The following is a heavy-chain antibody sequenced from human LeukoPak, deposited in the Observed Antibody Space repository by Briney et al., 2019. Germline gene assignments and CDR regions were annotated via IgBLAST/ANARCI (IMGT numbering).Heavy chain of an antibody. J-gene: IGHJ4*02. CDR2: ISSSSSTI. V-gene: IGHV3-48*01. Sequence: GGSLRLSCAASGFTFSSYSMNWVRQAPGKGLEGVSYISSSSSTIYYADSVKGRFTISRDNAKNSLYLQMNSLRAEDTAVYYCARAGYSSSWPFDYWGQGTLVTVSS. D-gene: IGHD6-13*01. CDR1: GFTFSSYS. CDR3: ARAGYSSSWPFDY.